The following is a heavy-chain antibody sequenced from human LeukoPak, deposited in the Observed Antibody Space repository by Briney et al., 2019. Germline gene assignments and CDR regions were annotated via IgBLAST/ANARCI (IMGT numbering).Heavy chain of an antibody. D-gene: IGHD1-1*01. CDR3: ARRSRTPSYYYYMDV. CDR2: IYPGDSDT. V-gene: IGHV5-51*01. Sequence: GESLKISCKGSGYSFTSYWIGWVRQMPGKGLEWMGIIYPGDSDTRYSPSFQGQVTISADKSISTAYLQWSSLKASDTAMYYCARRSRTPSYYYYMDVWGKGTTVTVSS. CDR1: GYSFTSYW. J-gene: IGHJ6*03.